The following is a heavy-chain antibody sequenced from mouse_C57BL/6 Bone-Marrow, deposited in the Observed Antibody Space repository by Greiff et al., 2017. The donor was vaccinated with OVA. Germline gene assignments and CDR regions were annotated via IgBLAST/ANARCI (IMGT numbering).Heavy chain of an antibody. V-gene: IGHV1-82*01. CDR2: IYPGDGDT. CDR1: GYAFSSSW. CDR3: ARWDSSGYVRAMDY. D-gene: IGHD3-2*02. J-gene: IGHJ4*01. Sequence: QVQLQQSGPELVKPGASVKISCKASGYAFSSSWMNWVKQRPGKGLEWIGRIYPGDGDTNYNGKFKGKATLTADKSSSTAYMQLSSLTSEDSAVYFCARWDSSGYVRAMDYWGQGTSVTVSS.